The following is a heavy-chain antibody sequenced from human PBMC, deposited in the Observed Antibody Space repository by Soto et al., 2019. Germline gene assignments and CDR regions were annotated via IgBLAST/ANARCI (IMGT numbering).Heavy chain of an antibody. CDR1: GGSFSGYY. J-gene: IGHJ6*03. Sequence: SETLSLTCAVYGGSFSGYYWSWIRQPPGKGLEWIGEINHSGSTNYNPSCKSRVTISVDTSKNQFSLKLSSVTAADTAVYYCARGQYCTNGVCYSSHYYYYMDVWGKGTTVTVS. CDR3: ARGQYCTNGVCYSSHYYYYMDV. D-gene: IGHD2-8*01. V-gene: IGHV4-34*01. CDR2: INHSGST.